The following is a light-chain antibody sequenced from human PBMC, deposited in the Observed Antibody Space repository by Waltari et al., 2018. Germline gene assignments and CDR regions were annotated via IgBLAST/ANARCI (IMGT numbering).Light chain of an antibody. Sequence: DIQMTQSPSSLSASLGDRVTITCQASQEIGFYLNWYQQKAGKAPKLLIYDASTLATGVPSRFSGGGSGKHFSLTISSLQPEDIAIYHCQHYFGHLPFTFGQGTKLQI. CDR1: QEIGFY. V-gene: IGKV1-33*01. CDR2: DAS. CDR3: QHYFGHLPFT. J-gene: IGKJ2*01.